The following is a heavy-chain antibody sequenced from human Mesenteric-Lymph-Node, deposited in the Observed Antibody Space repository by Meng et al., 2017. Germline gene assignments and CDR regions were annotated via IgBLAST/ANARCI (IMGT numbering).Heavy chain of an antibody. J-gene: IGHJ3*02. Sequence: GESLKISCAASGFTFSTYTMHWVRQAPGKGLEWVAVISYDGSNGAYADSVKGRFTISRDNSKNTLHLQMNSLRPEDTAVYYCARSYYDFWGGYPADAFDIWGQGKMVNVAS. D-gene: IGHD3-3*01. CDR1: GFTFSTYT. CDR2: ISYDGSNG. CDR3: ARSYYDFWGGYPADAFDI. V-gene: IGHV3-30*01.